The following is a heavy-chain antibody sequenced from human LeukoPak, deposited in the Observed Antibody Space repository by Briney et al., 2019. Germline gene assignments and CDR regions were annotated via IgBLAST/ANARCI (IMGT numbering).Heavy chain of an antibody. D-gene: IGHD3-9*01. CDR3: AKAVTGYSAYYFDS. V-gene: IGHV3-48*01. CDR1: GFTFSSYG. CDR2: ISSSSSTI. J-gene: IGHJ4*02. Sequence: GGSLRLSCAASGFTFSSYGMNWVRQAPGKGLEWVSYISSSSSTIYYADSVKGRFTISRDNSKNTVYLQMNSLRPEDTAVYYCAKAVTGYSAYYFDSWGRGTLVTVSS.